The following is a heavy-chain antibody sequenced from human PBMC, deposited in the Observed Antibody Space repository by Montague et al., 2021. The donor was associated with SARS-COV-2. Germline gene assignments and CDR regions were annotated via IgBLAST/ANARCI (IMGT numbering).Heavy chain of an antibody. CDR1: GGSISDYK. Sequence: SETLSLTCAVYGGSISDYKWTWIRQSPGKGLEWLVEISHRGSANYNPTLQSRVTISADTAKNQFSLKFTSVNVADTAAYYCTRGSPGYWGQGTLVTVSS. CDR3: TRGSPGY. J-gene: IGHJ4*02. CDR2: ISHRGSA. V-gene: IGHV4-34*01.